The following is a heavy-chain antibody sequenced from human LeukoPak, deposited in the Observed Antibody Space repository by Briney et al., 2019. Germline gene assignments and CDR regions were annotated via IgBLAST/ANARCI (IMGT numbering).Heavy chain of an antibody. V-gene: IGHV3-11*04. CDR1: GFTFSDYY. CDR2: ISSSGTTV. Sequence: GGSLRLSCAASGFTFSDYYMSWIRQAPGKGLEWVSYISSSGTTVYYADSVKGRFTISRDNAKNSLYLQMNSLRAEDTAVYYCARPPIGAAGGYFDHWGQGTLVTFSS. D-gene: IGHD6-13*01. CDR3: ARPPIGAAGGYFDH. J-gene: IGHJ4*02.